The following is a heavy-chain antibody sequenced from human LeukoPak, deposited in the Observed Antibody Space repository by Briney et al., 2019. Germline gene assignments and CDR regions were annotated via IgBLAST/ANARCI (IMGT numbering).Heavy chain of an antibody. D-gene: IGHD3-10*01. Sequence: GGSLRLSCAASGFTFSSYAMHWVRQAPGKGLEWVSVIYSGGSTYYADSVKGRFTISRDNSKNTLYLQMNSLRAEDTAVYYCARDLATYYYGSGSSWGQGTMVTVSS. CDR1: GFTFSSYA. V-gene: IGHV3-66*01. CDR3: ARDLATYYYGSGSS. CDR2: IYSGGST. J-gene: IGHJ5*02.